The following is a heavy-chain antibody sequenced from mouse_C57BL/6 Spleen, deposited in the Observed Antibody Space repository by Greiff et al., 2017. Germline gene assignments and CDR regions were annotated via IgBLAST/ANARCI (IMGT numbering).Heavy chain of an antibody. J-gene: IGHJ2*01. CDR1: GFTFSDYG. CDR3: ARGGNYDYFDY. D-gene: IGHD2-1*01. V-gene: IGHV5-17*01. Sequence: DVKLVESGGGLVKPGGSLKLSCAASGFTFSDYGMHWVRQAPEKGLEWVAYISSGSSTIYYADTVKGRFTISRDNAKNTLFLQRTSLGSEDTAMYYCARGGNYDYFDYWGQGTTLTVSS. CDR2: ISSGSSTI.